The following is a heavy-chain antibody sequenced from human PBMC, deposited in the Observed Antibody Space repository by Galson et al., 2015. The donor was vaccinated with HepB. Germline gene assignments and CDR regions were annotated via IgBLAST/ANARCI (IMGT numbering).Heavy chain of an antibody. CDR2: MNTNTGKP. CDR1: GYTFTDYV. J-gene: IGHJ6*03. Sequence: VSCKASGYTFTDYVVNWVRQAPGQGLEWMGWMNTNTGKPTYAPGFAGRFVFSLDTSVTTAYLQISSLETDDTAVYYCARSPLRFLDWLPYYDFYYMDVWGEGTPVTVSS. D-gene: IGHD3-3*01. CDR3: ARSPLRFLDWLPYYDFYYMDV. V-gene: IGHV7-4-1*02.